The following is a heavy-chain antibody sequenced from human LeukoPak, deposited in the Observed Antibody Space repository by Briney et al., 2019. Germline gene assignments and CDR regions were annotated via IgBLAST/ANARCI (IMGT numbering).Heavy chain of an antibody. CDR3: ATMGNYYDSSGYYYFDY. CDR1: GGSISIYY. CDR2: IYTSGST. J-gene: IGHJ4*02. D-gene: IGHD3-22*01. Sequence: SVTLSLTCTVSGGSISIYYWSWIRQAAGKGLEWIGRIYTSGSTNYNPSLKSRVTMSVDTSKNQFSLKLSSVTAADTAVYYCATMGNYYDSSGYYYFDYWGQGTLVTVSS. V-gene: IGHV4-4*07.